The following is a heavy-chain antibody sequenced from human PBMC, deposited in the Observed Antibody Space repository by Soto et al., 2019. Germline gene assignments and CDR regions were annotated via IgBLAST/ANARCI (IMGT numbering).Heavy chain of an antibody. CDR1: GYTFTSYD. Sequence: ASVKVSCKASGYTFTSYDINWVRQATGQGLEWMGWMSPNNGNTSYAQKLQGRVTMTRNTSIITAYMELSSLRSKDTVVYYCVSDPSYPSRVDLWGQGTLVTVSS. D-gene: IGHD5-12*01. V-gene: IGHV1-8*01. CDR3: VSDPSYPSRVDL. J-gene: IGHJ4*02. CDR2: MSPNNGNT.